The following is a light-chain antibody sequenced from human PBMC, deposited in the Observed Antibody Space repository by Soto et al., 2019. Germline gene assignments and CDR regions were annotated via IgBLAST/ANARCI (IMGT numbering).Light chain of an antibody. V-gene: IGLV2-14*01. J-gene: IGLJ1*01. CDR1: SSDVGGYNY. CDR2: DVS. CDR3: SSYTSSSHYV. Sequence: QSALTQPASVSGSPGQSITISCTGTSSDVGGYNYVSWYQQHPGKAPKLMIYDVSNRPSGVSNRFSGSKSGNTASLTISGLQAEDEADHYCSSYTSSSHYVFGTGTKVTVL.